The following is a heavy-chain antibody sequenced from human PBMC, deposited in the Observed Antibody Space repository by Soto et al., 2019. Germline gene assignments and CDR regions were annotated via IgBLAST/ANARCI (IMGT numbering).Heavy chain of an antibody. J-gene: IGHJ4*02. D-gene: IGHD3-3*01. CDR1: GGTFSSYT. CDR3: AYDFWSGYSGY. V-gene: IGHV1-69*02. Sequence: SVKVSCKASGGTFSSYTISWVRQAPGQGLEWMGRIIPILGIANYAQKFQGRVTITADKSTSTAYMELSSLRSEDTAVYYCAYDFWSGYSGYWGQGTLVTVSS. CDR2: IIPILGIA.